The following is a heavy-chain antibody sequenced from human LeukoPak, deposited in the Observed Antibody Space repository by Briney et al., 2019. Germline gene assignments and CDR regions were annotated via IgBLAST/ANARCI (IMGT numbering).Heavy chain of an antibody. J-gene: IGHJ4*02. CDR2: LSGNGDNT. V-gene: IGHV3-23*01. D-gene: IGHD6-13*01. CDR1: GFTFKTCA. Sequence: GGSLRLSCAASGFTFKTCAMNWVRQAPGRGLEWVSHLSGNGDNTYYADSVKGRFTISRDNSKSTLYLQMNSLRAEDTAVYYCAKPVRGYSSSPDYYFDYWGQGTLVTVSS. CDR3: AKPVRGYSSSPDYYFDY.